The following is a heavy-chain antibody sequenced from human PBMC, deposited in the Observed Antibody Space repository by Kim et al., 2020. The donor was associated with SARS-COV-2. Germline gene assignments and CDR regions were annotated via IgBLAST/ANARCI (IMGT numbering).Heavy chain of an antibody. Sequence: SETLSLTCAVSGGSISSSNWWSWVRQPPGKGLEWIGEIYHSGSTNYNPSLKSRVTISVDKSKNQFSLKLSSVTAADTAVYYCARVHSGFWSGYYTGYYYYGMDVWGQGTTVTVSS. CDR2: IYHSGST. D-gene: IGHD3-3*01. V-gene: IGHV4-4*02. CDR3: ARVHSGFWSGYYTGYYYYGMDV. CDR1: GGSISSSNW. J-gene: IGHJ6*02.